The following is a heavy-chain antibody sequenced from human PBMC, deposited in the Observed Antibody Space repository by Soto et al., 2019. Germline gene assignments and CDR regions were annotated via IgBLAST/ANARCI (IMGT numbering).Heavy chain of an antibody. D-gene: IGHD3-9*01. J-gene: IGHJ6*02. CDR2: IYSGGGT. CDR3: ARDRYYDILTGYRYGMDV. CDR1: GVPVRSSF. Sequence: GGSLRLSCAASGVPVRSSFMSWVRQAPGKGLEWVSVIYSGGGTYYADSVKGRFTISRDKSKNMLYLQMNSLRAEDTAVYYCARDRYYDILTGYRYGMDVWGQGTTVTVSS. V-gene: IGHV3-66*01.